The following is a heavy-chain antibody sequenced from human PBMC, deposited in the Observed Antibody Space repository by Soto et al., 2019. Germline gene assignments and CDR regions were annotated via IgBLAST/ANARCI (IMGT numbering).Heavy chain of an antibody. CDR2: VDPRDSYT. D-gene: IGHD2-2*01. V-gene: IGHV5-10-1*01. CDR3: GPQYCTRTTCDGWFDP. CDR1: GYSFTTFW. J-gene: IGHJ5*02. Sequence: GESLKISCPGSGYSFTTFWINWVRQMPGKGLEWMGTVDPRDSYTNYSPSFQGHVTISADKSISTAYLQWSSLKASDTAIYYCGPQYCTRTTCDGWFDPWGQGTLVTVSS.